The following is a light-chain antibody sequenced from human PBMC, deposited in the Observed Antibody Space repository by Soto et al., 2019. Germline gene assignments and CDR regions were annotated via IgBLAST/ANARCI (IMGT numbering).Light chain of an antibody. CDR3: QQYGSSPTWT. CDR1: QSVSSNY. V-gene: IGKV3-20*01. CDR2: GAS. J-gene: IGKJ1*01. Sequence: EIVLTQSPVTLSLSPGEGATLSCRASQSVSSNYLAWYQQKPGQAPRLLIYGASTRATGIPDRFSGSGSGTDFTLTISRLEPEDSAVYYCQQYGSSPTWTFGQGTKVDIK.